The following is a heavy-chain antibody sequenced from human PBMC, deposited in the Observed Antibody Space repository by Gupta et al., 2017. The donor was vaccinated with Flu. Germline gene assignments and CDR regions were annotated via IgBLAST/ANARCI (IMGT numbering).Heavy chain of an antibody. V-gene: IGHV3-33*01. CDR3: AAELLQIYGREV. J-gene: IGHJ6*02. Sequence: QVQLVESGGGVVQPGRSLRLSCAASGFTFSSYGMHWVRQAPGKGLEWVAVIWYDGRNKYYADSVKGRFTISRDNSKNTLYLQMNSLRAEDTAVDDCAAELLQIYGREVWGQGTKGTVSS. CDR1: GFTFSSYG. D-gene: IGHD5-12*01. CDR2: IWYDGRNK.